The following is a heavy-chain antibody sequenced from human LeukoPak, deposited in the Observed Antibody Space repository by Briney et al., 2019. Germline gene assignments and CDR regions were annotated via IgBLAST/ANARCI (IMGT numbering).Heavy chain of an antibody. CDR3: ARGMDGDYGDYDYYYYYYGMDV. D-gene: IGHD4-17*01. V-gene: IGHV3-30-3*01. Sequence: PGRSLRLSCAASGFTFSSYAMHWVRQAPGKGLEWVAVISYDGSNKYYADSVKGRFTISRDNSKNTLYLQMNSLRAEDTAVYSCARGMDGDYGDYDYYYYYYGMDVWGQGTTVTVSS. CDR1: GFTFSSYA. CDR2: ISYDGSNK. J-gene: IGHJ6*02.